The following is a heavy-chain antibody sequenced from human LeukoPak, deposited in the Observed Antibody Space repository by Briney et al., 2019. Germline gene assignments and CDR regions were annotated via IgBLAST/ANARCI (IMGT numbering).Heavy chain of an antibody. D-gene: IGHD3-3*01. J-gene: IGHJ6*03. V-gene: IGHV4-39*01. Sequence: SETLSLTCTVSGGSISSSSYYWGWVRQPPGKGLEWSGSIYYSGSTYYNPSLKSRVTISVDTSKNQFSLKLSSVTAADTAVYYCARLYYDFWSGRTEDYYYMDVWGKGTTVTVSS. CDR3: ARLYYDFWSGRTEDYYYMDV. CDR2: IYYSGST. CDR1: GGSISSSSYY.